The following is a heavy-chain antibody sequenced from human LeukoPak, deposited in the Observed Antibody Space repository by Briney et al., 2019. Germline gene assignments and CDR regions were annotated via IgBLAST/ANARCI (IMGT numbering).Heavy chain of an antibody. Sequence: SETLSLTCTVSGGSISSYYWSWIRQPPGKGLEWIGYIYYSGSTNYYPSLKSRVTISVDTSKNQFSLKLSSMTAADTAVYYCARVLLGYCSSTSCTPLYYYDYWGQGTLVSVSS. J-gene: IGHJ4*02. CDR1: GGSISSYY. CDR3: ARVLLGYCSSTSCTPLYYYDY. D-gene: IGHD2-2*01. CDR2: IYYSGST. V-gene: IGHV4-59*01.